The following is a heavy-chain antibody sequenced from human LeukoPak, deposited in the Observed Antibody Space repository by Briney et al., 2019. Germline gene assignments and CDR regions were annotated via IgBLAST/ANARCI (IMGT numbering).Heavy chain of an antibody. CDR2: INHSGST. Sequence: SETLSLTCAVYGGSFSGYYWSWIRQPPGKGLEWIGEINHSGSTNYNPSLKSRVTISVDTSKNQFSLKLSSVTAADTAVYYCARRLLVRGYSYGYVDYWGQGTQVTVSS. CDR3: ARRLLVRGYSYGYVDY. V-gene: IGHV4-34*01. CDR1: GGSFSGYY. D-gene: IGHD5-18*01. J-gene: IGHJ4*02.